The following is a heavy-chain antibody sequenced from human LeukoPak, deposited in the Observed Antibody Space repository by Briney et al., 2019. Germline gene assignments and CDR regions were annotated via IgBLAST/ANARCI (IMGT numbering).Heavy chain of an antibody. CDR3: AREFTVGPTQTDAFDV. V-gene: IGHV3-74*01. CDR2: IKSDGSST. Sequence: PGGSLRLSCAASGFTLSSYWMHLVRQVPGKGPLWVSRIKSDGSSTSYADSVKGRFTISRDNAKNTLYLQMNGLRVEDTAIYYCAREFTVGPTQTDAFDVWGQGTMVTVSS. CDR1: GFTLSSYW. J-gene: IGHJ3*01. D-gene: IGHD1-26*01.